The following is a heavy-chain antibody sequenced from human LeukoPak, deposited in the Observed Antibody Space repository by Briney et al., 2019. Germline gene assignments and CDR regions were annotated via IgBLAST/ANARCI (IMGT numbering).Heavy chain of an antibody. Sequence: ASVKVSCKASGYTFTSYYMHWVRQAPGQGLEWMGIINPSGGSTSYAQKFQGRVTMTRDTSTSTVYMELSSLRSEDTAVYYCARDLGITIFRVVIGSHYYYYGMDVWGQGTTVTVSS. CDR2: INPSGGST. D-gene: IGHD3-3*01. J-gene: IGHJ6*02. CDR3: ARDLGITIFRVVIGSHYYYYGMDV. V-gene: IGHV1-46*01. CDR1: GYTFTSYY.